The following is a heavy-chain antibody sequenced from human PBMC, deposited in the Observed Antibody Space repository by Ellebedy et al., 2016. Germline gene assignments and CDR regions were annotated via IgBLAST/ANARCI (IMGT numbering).Heavy chain of an antibody. CDR2: IIPIFGTA. J-gene: IGHJ4*02. CDR1: GGTFSSYA. D-gene: IGHD1-26*01. Sequence: SVKVSXXASGGTFSSYAISWVRQAPGQGLEWMGGIIPIFGTANYAQKFQGRVTITADESTSTAYMELSSLRSEDTAVYYCARAPRGGSYYSFDYWGQGTLVTVSS. CDR3: ARAPRGGSYYSFDY. V-gene: IGHV1-69*13.